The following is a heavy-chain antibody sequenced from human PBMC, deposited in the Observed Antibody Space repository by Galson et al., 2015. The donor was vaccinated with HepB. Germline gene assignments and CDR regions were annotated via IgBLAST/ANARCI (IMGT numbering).Heavy chain of an antibody. V-gene: IGHV3-21*01. CDR2: ISTSGSYI. CDR1: GFTFSSFS. CDR3: ARDRGYSSSLIY. Sequence: SLRLSCAASGFTFSSFSMNWVRQAPGKGLEWVSSISTSGSYISYADSVKGRFTISRDNAKNTLYLQMNSLRAEDTAVYYCARDRGYSSSLIYWGLGTLVTVSS. D-gene: IGHD6-13*01. J-gene: IGHJ4*02.